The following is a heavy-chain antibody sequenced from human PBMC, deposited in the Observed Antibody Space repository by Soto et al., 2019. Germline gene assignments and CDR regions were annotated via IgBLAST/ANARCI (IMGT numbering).Heavy chain of an antibody. Sequence: GGSLRLSCAASGFTVSSNYMSWVRQAPGKGLEWVSIIYTGGSTYYADSVKGRFTISRDNSKNMLYLQMNSLRAEDTAVYYCARDAGDILTGFYFDYWGQGTLVTVS. CDR1: GFTVSSNY. V-gene: IGHV3-66*01. J-gene: IGHJ4*02. CDR3: ARDAGDILTGFYFDY. CDR2: IYTGGST. D-gene: IGHD3-9*01.